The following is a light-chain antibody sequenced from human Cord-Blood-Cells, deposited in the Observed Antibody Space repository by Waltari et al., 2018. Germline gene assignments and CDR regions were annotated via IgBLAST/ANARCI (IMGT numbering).Light chain of an antibody. CDR1: ESISSW. CDR3: QQYNSYSYT. Sequence: MQLTQSPSTPSASAENRSNITCRASESISSWLAWYQQKPGKAPKLLIYKASSLESGVPSRFSGSGSGTEFTLTISSLQPDDFATYYCQQYNSYSYTFGQGTKLEIK. CDR2: KAS. J-gene: IGKJ2*01. V-gene: IGKV1-5*03.